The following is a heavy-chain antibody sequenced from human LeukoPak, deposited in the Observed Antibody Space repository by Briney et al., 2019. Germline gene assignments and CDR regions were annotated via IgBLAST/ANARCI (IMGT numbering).Heavy chain of an antibody. CDR2: ISGSGGST. CDR3: AKDSGGVLWFGDLDPGY. D-gene: IGHD3-10*01. J-gene: IGHJ4*02. V-gene: IGHV3-23*01. Sequence: GGSLRLSCPASAFTFSSYAMSCVRQAPGKGLEWVSAISGSGGSTYYADSVKGRFTISRDNSKNTLYLQMNSLSAEDTAVYYCAKDSGGVLWFGDLDPGYWGQGTLVTVSS. CDR1: AFTFSSYA.